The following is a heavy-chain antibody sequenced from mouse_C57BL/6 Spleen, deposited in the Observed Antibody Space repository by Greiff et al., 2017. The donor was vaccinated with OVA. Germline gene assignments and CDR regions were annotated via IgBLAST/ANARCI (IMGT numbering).Heavy chain of an antibody. CDR2: IYPGSGST. V-gene: IGHV1-55*01. Sequence: QVQLQQPGAELVKPGASVKMPCKASGYTFTSYWITWVKQRPGQGLEWIGDIYPGSGSTNYNEKFKSKATLTVDTSSSTAYMQLSSLTSEDSAVYYCARDRYYYGSSYGYFDVWGTGTTVTVSS. J-gene: IGHJ1*03. CDR3: ARDRYYYGSSYGYFDV. CDR1: GYTFTSYW. D-gene: IGHD1-1*01.